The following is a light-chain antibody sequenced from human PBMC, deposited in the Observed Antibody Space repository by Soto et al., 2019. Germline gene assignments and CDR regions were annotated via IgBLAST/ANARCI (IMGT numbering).Light chain of an antibody. J-gene: IGLJ1*01. V-gene: IGLV2-14*03. CDR2: DVS. CDR3: SSYPSSSTYV. CDR1: TSDVGGYNY. Sequence: QSALTQPASVSGSPGQSITISCTGTTSDVGGYNYVSGYQQHPGKAPKLMIYDVSNRPSGVSNRFSGSKAGNTSSLTISGLHAEYEADYYWSSYPSSSTYVFGTGTKLTVL.